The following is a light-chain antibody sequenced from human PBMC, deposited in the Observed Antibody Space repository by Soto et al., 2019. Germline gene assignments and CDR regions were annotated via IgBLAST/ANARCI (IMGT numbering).Light chain of an antibody. CDR2: GNS. CDR3: PSYDSSLSGSVV. CDR1: SSNIGAGYD. V-gene: IGLV1-40*01. Sequence: QSVLTQPPSVSGGPGQRVTISCTGSSSNIGAGYDVHWYQQLPGTAPKLLIYGNSNRPSGVPDRFSGSKSGTSASLAITGLQADDEADYYCPSYDSSLSGSVVFGGGTKLTVL. J-gene: IGLJ2*01.